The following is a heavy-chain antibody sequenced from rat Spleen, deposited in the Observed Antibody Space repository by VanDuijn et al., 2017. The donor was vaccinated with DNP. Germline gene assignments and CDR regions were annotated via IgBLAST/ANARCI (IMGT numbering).Heavy chain of an antibody. CDR3: ARIGGANWGYYFDY. Sequence: QVQLKESGPGLVQPSQTLSLTCTVSGFSLTGYHVHWVRQPPGKGLVWMGVMWSDGDTAYNSALKSRLSISRDTSKSQVFLQSNSLQTEDTAMYFWARIGGANWGYYFDYWGQGVMVTVSS. V-gene: IGHV2-32*01. CDR2: MWSDGDT. CDR1: GFSLTGYH. J-gene: IGHJ2*01. D-gene: IGHD5-1*01.